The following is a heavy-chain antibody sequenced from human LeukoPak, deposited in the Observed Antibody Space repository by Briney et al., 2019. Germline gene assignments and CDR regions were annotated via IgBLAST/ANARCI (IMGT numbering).Heavy chain of an antibody. J-gene: IGHJ3*02. V-gene: IGHV4-61*08. CDR2: VYHSGST. Sequence: SQTLSLTCTVSGGSISSGDYYWSWIRQPPGKGLEWIGYVYHSGSTNYNPSLKSRVTISVDTSKKQFSLKLSSATAADTAVYYCARVLDLSKRGLDAFDIWGQGTMVTVSS. CDR1: GGSISSGDYY. CDR3: ARVLDLSKRGLDAFDI. D-gene: IGHD3-16*01.